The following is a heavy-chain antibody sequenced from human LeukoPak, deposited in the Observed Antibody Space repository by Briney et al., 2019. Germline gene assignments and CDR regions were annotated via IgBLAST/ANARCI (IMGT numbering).Heavy chain of an antibody. D-gene: IGHD3-16*01. CDR1: GGTFSSYS. J-gene: IGHJ6*03. CDR3: AREPRYDYYMDV. Sequence: SVKVSCKASGGTFSSYSIIGLRQAPGQGLEWMGGIIPIFGTANYAQKFQGRVTITTDESTSTAYMELSSLRSEDTAVYYCAREPRYDYYMDVWGKGTTVTVSS. CDR2: IIPIFGTA. V-gene: IGHV1-69*05.